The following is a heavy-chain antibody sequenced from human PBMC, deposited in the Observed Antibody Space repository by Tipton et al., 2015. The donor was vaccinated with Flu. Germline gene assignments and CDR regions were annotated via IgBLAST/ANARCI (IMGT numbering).Heavy chain of an antibody. CDR2: IYTSGST. CDR1: GGSISSYY. CDR3: AREVEGFQLLEYYYYYYMDV. V-gene: IGHV4-4*07. Sequence: TLSLTCTVSGGSISSYYWSWIRQPAGKGLEWIGRIYTSGSTNYNPSLKSRVTMSVDTSKNQFSLKLSSVTAADTAVYYCAREVEGFQLLEYYYYYYMDVWGKGTTVTVSS. D-gene: IGHD2-2*01. J-gene: IGHJ6*03.